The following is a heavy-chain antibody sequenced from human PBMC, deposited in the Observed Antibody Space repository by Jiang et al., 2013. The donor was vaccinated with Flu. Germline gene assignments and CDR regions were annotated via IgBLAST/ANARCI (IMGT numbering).Heavy chain of an antibody. CDR3: VRGGDGVSGSYFDY. CDR2: IIPSGGGT. D-gene: IGHD2-8*01. Sequence: EVKKPGASVTVSCKASGYTFTSYYMHWVRQTPGQGLEWMGMIIPSGGGTFYAQSFQGRVTMTRDTSTNTIYMELSSLRSEDTALYYCVRGGDGVSGSYFDYWGQGTPITVSP. J-gene: IGHJ4*02. V-gene: IGHV1-46*01. CDR1: GYTFTSYY.